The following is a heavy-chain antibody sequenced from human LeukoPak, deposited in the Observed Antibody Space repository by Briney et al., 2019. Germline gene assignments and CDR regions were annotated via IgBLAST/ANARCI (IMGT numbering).Heavy chain of an antibody. V-gene: IGHV3-30*04. CDR3: AREYCTTANCYRLDS. J-gene: IGHJ4*02. D-gene: IGHD2-2*02. Sequence: PGRSLRLSCAASGFTFSHVAMHWVRQSPGKGPEWVAVISYDGKNANYADSVEGRFTVSRDNSKNTLYLQLNSLRAEGTAIYYCAREYCTTANCYRLDSWGQGTLVTVSS. CDR2: ISYDGKNA. CDR1: GFTFSHVA.